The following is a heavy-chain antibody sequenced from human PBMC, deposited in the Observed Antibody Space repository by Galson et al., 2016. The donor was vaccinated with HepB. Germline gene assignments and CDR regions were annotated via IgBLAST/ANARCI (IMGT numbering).Heavy chain of an antibody. CDR1: AFTFGNYG. CDR2: IWTDGSNK. CDR3: AKSKGGVWSYYFDY. D-gene: IGHD6-19*01. J-gene: IGHJ4*02. Sequence: SLRLSCAASAFTFGNYGMHWVRQAPGKGLEWVAGIWTDGSNKYYGGSVKGRFTISRDNSKNTLYLQMNSLRAEDTAVYYCAKSKGGVWSYYFDYWGQGTLVTVSS. V-gene: IGHV3-33*06.